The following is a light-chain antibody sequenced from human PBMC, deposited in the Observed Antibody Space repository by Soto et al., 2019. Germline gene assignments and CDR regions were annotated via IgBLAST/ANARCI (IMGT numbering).Light chain of an antibody. CDR3: QQSYITPVT. Sequence: EIVLTQSPGTLSLSPGERATLSCRASQSVSSSSLAWYQQKRGQAPRLLIHGASSRATGIPDRFSGSGSGTDFTLTISSLQPEDFATYYCQQSYITPVTFGQGTKVDIK. V-gene: IGKV3-20*01. J-gene: IGKJ1*01. CDR2: GAS. CDR1: QSVSSSS.